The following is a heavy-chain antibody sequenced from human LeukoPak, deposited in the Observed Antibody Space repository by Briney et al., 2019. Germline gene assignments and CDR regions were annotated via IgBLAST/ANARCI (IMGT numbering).Heavy chain of an antibody. CDR2: INPNSGGT. J-gene: IGHJ6*03. D-gene: IGHD6-6*01. CDR3: ASDLPRSSSSYYYYYMDV. V-gene: IGHV1-2*02. Sequence: ASVKVSCKASGYTFTGYYMHWVRQAPGQGLEWMGWINPNSGGTSYAQKFQGRVTMTRDTSISTAYMELSRLRSDDTAVYCCASDLPRSSSSYYYYYMDVWGKGTTVTVSS. CDR1: GYTFTGYY.